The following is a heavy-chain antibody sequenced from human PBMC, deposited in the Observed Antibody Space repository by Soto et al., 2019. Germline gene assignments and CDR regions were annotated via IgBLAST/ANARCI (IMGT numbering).Heavy chain of an antibody. CDR2: IFYTGST. CDR3: ARLRDGYNHVNFDY. J-gene: IGHJ4*02. Sequence: SETLSLTCTVSGGSISSSGHYWSWIRQHPGKGLEWIGYIFYTGSTYYNPSLKSRLIISVDTSKNQFSLKLSSVTAADTAVYYCARLRDGYNHVNFDYWGQGTLVTVSS. CDR1: GGSISSSGHY. V-gene: IGHV4-31*03. D-gene: IGHD5-12*01.